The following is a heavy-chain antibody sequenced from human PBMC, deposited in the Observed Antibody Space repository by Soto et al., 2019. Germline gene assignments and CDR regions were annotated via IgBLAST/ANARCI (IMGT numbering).Heavy chain of an antibody. V-gene: IGHV3-48*01. Sequence: GGSLRLSCAASGFTFSSYSMNWVRQAPGKGLEWVSYISSSSSTIYYADSVKGRFTISRDNAKNSLYLQMNSLRAEDTAVYYCARIWFGETYGMDVWGQGTTVTVSS. J-gene: IGHJ6*02. CDR3: ARIWFGETYGMDV. D-gene: IGHD3-10*01. CDR2: ISSSSSTI. CDR1: GFTFSSYS.